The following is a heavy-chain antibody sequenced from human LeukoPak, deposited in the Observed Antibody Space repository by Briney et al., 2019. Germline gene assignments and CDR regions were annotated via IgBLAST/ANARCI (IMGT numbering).Heavy chain of an antibody. CDR1: GFTFSSYA. CDR3: AKDSEYDFWSGYPTDHYFDY. D-gene: IGHD3-3*01. J-gene: IGHJ4*02. Sequence: PGGSLRLSCAASGFTFSSYAMSWVRQAPGKGLEWVSAISGSGGSTYYADSVKGRFTISRDNSKNTLYLQMNSLRAEDTAVYYCAKDSEYDFWSGYPTDHYFDYWGQGTLVTVSS. V-gene: IGHV3-23*01. CDR2: ISGSGGST.